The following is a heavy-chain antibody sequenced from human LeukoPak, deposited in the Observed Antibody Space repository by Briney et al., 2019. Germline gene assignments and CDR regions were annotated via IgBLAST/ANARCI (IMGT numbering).Heavy chain of an antibody. Sequence: GGSLRLSCAASGFTFSSYAMHWVRQAPGKGLEWVAVISYDGSNKYYADSVKGRFTISRDNSKNTLYLQMNSLRAEDTAVYYCAKDTGYSSSWYYAFDIWGQGTMVTVSS. D-gene: IGHD6-13*01. CDR1: GFTFSSYA. V-gene: IGHV3-30-3*01. CDR2: ISYDGSNK. J-gene: IGHJ3*02. CDR3: AKDTGYSSSWYYAFDI.